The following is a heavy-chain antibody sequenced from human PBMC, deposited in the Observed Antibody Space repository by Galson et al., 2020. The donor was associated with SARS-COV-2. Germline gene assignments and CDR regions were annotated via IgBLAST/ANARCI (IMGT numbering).Heavy chain of an antibody. Sequence: SNTLSFTGTVVSGFISSYYSTWIRQPPGKGLEWIGYFYFSGITNYNPSLTSRVTISVDTSKNQLSLKLNSVTAADTAVYYCADSSTHSSDWYRADYWGQGNLVTVSS. V-gene: IGHV4-59*01. CDR3: ADSSTHSSDWYRADY. CDR1: SGFISSYY. J-gene: IGHJ4*02. CDR2: FYFSGIT. D-gene: IGHD6-19*01.